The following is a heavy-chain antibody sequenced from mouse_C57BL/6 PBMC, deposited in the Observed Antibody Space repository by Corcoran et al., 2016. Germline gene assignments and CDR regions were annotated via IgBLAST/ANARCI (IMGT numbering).Heavy chain of an antibody. CDR1: GYTFTDYY. V-gene: IGHV1-26*01. J-gene: IGHJ1*03. CDR3: ARDYRWYFDV. D-gene: IGHD2-13*01. CDR2: INPNNGGT. Sequence: EVQLQQSGPELVKPGASVKISCKASGYTFTDYYMYWVKQSHGKSLEWIGDINPNNGGTSYNQKFKGKATLTVDKSSSTAYMELRSLTSEDSAVYYCARDYRWYFDVWRTGTTVTVSS.